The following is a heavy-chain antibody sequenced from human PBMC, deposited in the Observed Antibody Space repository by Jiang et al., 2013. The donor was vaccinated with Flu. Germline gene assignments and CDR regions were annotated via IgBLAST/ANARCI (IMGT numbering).Heavy chain of an antibody. CDR1: SISSSSYY. CDR2: SIIVGAP. V-gene: IGHV4-39*01. J-gene: IGHJ4*02. D-gene: IGHD6-6*01. Sequence: SISSSSYYWGWIRQPPREGAWSGLGVSIIVGAPTTTRPSKSRVTISVDTSKNQFSLKLSSVTAADTAVYYCARHDSSSSSENFDYWGQGTLVTVSS. CDR3: ARHDSSSSSENFDY.